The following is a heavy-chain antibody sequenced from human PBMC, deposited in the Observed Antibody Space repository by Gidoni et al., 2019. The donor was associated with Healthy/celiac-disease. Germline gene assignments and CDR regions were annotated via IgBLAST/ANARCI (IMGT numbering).Heavy chain of an antibody. V-gene: IGHV4-34*01. CDR3: AGRIFY. D-gene: IGHD5-18*01. CDR2: INHSGST. Sequence: QVQLQQWGAGLLKPSETLSLTCAAYGGSFSGYYWSWIRQPPGKGLEWIGEINHSGSTNYNPSLKSRVTISVDTSKNQFSLKLSSVTAADTAVYYCAGRIFYWGQGTLVTVSS. CDR1: GGSFSGYY. J-gene: IGHJ4*02.